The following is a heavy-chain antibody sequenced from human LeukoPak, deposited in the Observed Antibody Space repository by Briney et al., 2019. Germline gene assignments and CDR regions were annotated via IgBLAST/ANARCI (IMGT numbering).Heavy chain of an antibody. V-gene: IGHV4-59*01. J-gene: IGHJ5*02. D-gene: IGHD3-10*01. CDR3: ARGGYYGSGNDFRFDP. Sequence: SETLSLTCTVSGGPINSYYWSWIRQPPGKGLECIGYIHYTGSTNYNPSLKSRVTISVDTSKNQFSLKLSSVTAADTAIYYCARGGYYGSGNDFRFDPWGQGTLVTVSS. CDR1: GGPINSYY. CDR2: IHYTGST.